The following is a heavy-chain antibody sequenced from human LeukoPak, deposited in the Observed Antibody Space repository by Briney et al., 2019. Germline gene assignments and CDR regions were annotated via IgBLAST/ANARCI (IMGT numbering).Heavy chain of an antibody. D-gene: IGHD3-16*02. CDR3: ARVKRTLYVRGSYRRGHYGMDV. J-gene: IGHJ6*02. V-gene: IGHV1-8*01. CDR2: MNPNSGNT. CDR1: GYTFTSYD. Sequence: ASVKVSCKASGYTFTSYDINWVRQATGQGLEWMGWMNPNSGNTGYAQKFQGRVTMTRNTSISTAYMELSSLRSEDTAVYYCARVKRTLYVRGSYRRGHYGMDVWGQGTTVTVSS.